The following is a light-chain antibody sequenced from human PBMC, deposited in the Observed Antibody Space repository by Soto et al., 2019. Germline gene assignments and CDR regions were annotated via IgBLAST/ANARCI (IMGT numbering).Light chain of an antibody. V-gene: IGKV1-39*01. CDR1: QSISSY. CDR3: QQSYSTLVYT. Sequence: DIQMTQSPSSLSASVGDIVTITCRASQSISSYLNWHQQKPGKAPKLLIYAASSLQSGVPSRFSGSGSGTDFTLTISSLQPEDFATYYCQQSYSTLVYTFGQGTRLEI. CDR2: AAS. J-gene: IGKJ5*01.